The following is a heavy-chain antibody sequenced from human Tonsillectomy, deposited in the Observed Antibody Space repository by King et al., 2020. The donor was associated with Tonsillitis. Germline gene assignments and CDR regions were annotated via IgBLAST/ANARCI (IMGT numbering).Heavy chain of an antibody. Sequence: QLVQSGAEVKKPGSSVKVSCKASGGTFSSYAISWVRQAPGQGLEWMGGIIPIFGTANYAQKFQGRVTITADESTSTAYMELSSLRSEDTAVYYCATRTSGSYYVRGAFDIWGQGTMVTVSS. V-gene: IGHV1-69*12. J-gene: IGHJ3*02. CDR2: IIPIFGTA. CDR1: GGTFSSYA. D-gene: IGHD1-26*01. CDR3: ATRTSGSYYVRGAFDI.